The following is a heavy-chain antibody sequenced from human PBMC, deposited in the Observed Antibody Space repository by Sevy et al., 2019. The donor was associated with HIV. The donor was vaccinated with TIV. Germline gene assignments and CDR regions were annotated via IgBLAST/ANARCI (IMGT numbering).Heavy chain of an antibody. V-gene: IGHV1-2*02. Sequence: ASVKVSCKAFGYTFTGYYMHWVRQAPGQGLEWMGWINPNSGGTNYAQKFQGRVTMTRDTSISTAYMELSRLRSDDTAVYYCARDLGYYDSSGYLSPAFDIWGQGTMVTVSS. CDR2: INPNSGGT. CDR3: ARDLGYYDSSGYLSPAFDI. CDR1: GYTFTGYY. J-gene: IGHJ3*02. D-gene: IGHD3-22*01.